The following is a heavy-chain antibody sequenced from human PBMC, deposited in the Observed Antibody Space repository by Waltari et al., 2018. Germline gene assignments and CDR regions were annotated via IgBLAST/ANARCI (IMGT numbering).Heavy chain of an antibody. Sequence: QEHLQESGPGVVQASETLSLTCAVSGGSLNSSQWSISEFNWWGWVRQSPGKGLAWIGDIYPVGSTNFHPSLKSRRSMSLDMSNSHFSMHLTSVTAADTAVYFCVRRAVTGSMFVNWGQGTHVSVSS. V-gene: IGHV4-4*02. CDR2: IYPVGST. CDR3: VRRAVTGSMFVN. CDR1: GGSLNSSQWSISEFNW. J-gene: IGHJ4*02. D-gene: IGHD6-19*01.